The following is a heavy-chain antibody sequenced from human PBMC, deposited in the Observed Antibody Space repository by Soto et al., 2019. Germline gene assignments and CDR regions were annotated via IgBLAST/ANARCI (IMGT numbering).Heavy chain of an antibody. CDR3: AKDLHSSGWAAYNFDY. J-gene: IGHJ4*02. D-gene: IGHD6-25*01. CDR2: ISYDGSNK. CDR1: VFTFSNFG. V-gene: IGHV3-30*18. Sequence: PGGSLRLSCAASVFTFSNFGMHWVRQAPGKGLEWVALISYDGSNKYYADSVKGRFTISRDSTKNTLSLQINSLRAEDSAVYYCAKDLHSSGWAAYNFDYWGQGTLVTVSS.